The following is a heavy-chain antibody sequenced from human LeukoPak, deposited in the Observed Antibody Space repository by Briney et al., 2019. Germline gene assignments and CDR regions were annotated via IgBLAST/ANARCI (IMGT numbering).Heavy chain of an antibody. CDR1: GGSSGYY. CDR3: ARGYFDWLPDY. V-gene: IGHV4-34*01. D-gene: IGHD3-9*01. CDR2: VNHSGST. J-gene: IGHJ4*02. Sequence: KASETLSLACAVYGGSSGYYWSWIRQPPGEGLEWIGEVNHSGSTKYKPSLKSRVTISVDTSKNQFSLKRRSVTAADTAVYYCARGYFDWLPDYWGQGTLVTVSS.